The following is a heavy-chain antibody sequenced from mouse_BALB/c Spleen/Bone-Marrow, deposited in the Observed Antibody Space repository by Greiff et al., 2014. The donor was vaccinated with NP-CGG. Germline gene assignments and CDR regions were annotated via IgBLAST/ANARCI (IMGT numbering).Heavy chain of an antibody. Sequence: VKLVESGPELVKPGASVRISCKASGYTFTSYYIHWVKQRPGQGLEWIGWIYPGNVNTKYNEKFKGKATLTADKSSGTAYMQLSSLTSEDSAVYFCARDTMDYWGQGTSVTVSS. CDR1: GYTFTSYY. CDR2: IYPGNVNT. V-gene: IGHV1S56*01. CDR3: ARDTMDY. J-gene: IGHJ4*01.